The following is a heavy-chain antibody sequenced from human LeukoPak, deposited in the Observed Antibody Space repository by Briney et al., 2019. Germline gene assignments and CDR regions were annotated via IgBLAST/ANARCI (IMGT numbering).Heavy chain of an antibody. Sequence: GAPVKVSCKASGYTFTRYGISWVRQAPGQRLEWMGWISAYNGHTNYTQKLQGRVTMTTDTSTSTAYMELRSLRSDDTAVYFCVRDGHRLYDYYYYYMDVWGKGTTVTVSS. CDR3: VRDGHRLYDYYYYYMDV. CDR2: ISAYNGHT. J-gene: IGHJ6*03. CDR1: GYTFTRYG. D-gene: IGHD2-2*02. V-gene: IGHV1-18*01.